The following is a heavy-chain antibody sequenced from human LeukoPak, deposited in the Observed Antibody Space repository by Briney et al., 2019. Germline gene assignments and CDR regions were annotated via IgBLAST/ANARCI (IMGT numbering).Heavy chain of an antibody. V-gene: IGHV3-74*01. Sequence: GGSLRLSCAASGFTFSSYWMHWVRQAPGKGLVWVSRINTDGSSTNYADSVKGRFTISRGNAKNTLYLQMNSLTAEDTAVYYCARDPLNSSGWYKEFDYWGQGTLVTVSS. J-gene: IGHJ4*02. CDR3: ARDPLNSSGWYKEFDY. D-gene: IGHD6-19*01. CDR1: GFTFSSYW. CDR2: INTDGSST.